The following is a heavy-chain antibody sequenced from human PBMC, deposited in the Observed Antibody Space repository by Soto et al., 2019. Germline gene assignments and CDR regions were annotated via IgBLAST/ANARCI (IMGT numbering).Heavy chain of an antibody. CDR2: IKSKTDGGTT. V-gene: IGHV3-15*01. Sequence: EVQLVESGGGLVKPGGSLRLSCAASGFTFSNAWMSWVRQAPGKGLEWVGRIKSKTDGGTTDYAAPVKGRFTISRDDSKNTVYLQMNSLKTEETAVYYCNTLLYLGSSCYYFLDFRGPGTLVTVSS. J-gene: IGHJ4*02. D-gene: IGHD3-22*01. CDR3: NTLLYLGSSCYYFLDF. CDR1: GFTFSNAW.